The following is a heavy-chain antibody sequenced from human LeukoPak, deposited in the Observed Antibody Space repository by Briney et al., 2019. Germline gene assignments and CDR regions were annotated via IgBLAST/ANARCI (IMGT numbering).Heavy chain of an antibody. J-gene: IGHJ4*02. CDR2: IYYSGST. CDR1: GGSISSYY. D-gene: IGHD6-19*01. CDR3: ATIAVAGTGSVDY. V-gene: IGHV4-59*12. Sequence: PSETLSLTCTVSGGSISSYYWSWIRQPPGKGLEWIGYIYYSGSTNYNPSLKSRVTISVDTSKNQFSPKLSSVTAADTAVYYCATIAVAGTGSVDYWGQGTLVTVSS.